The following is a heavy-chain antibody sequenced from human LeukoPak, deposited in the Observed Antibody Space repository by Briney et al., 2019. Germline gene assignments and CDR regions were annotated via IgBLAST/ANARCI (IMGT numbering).Heavy chain of an antibody. CDR1: GFTFSSYG. V-gene: IGHV3-30*18. Sequence: GGSLRLSCAASGFTFSSYGMHWVRQAPGKGLEWVAVISYDGSNKYYADSVKGRFTISRDNSKNTLYLQMNSLRAEDTAVYYCAKDWTVKSNYFDYWGQGTLVTVSS. D-gene: IGHD3/OR15-3a*01. CDR2: ISYDGSNK. J-gene: IGHJ4*02. CDR3: AKDWTVKSNYFDY.